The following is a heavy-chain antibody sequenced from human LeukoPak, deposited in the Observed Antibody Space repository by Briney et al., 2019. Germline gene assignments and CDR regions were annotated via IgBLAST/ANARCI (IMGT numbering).Heavy chain of an antibody. J-gene: IGHJ4*01. Sequence: GGSLRLSCTASGFTLRNYWMHWVRQVPGKRLVWVSRISGDGSVTNYADSVQGRFTISRDNAKNIPYLQINSLRSEDTAVYYCARYSSSSGGAAYYLDYWGHGTLVTVSS. CDR3: ARYSSSSGGAAYYLDY. D-gene: IGHD6-6*01. V-gene: IGHV3-74*01. CDR2: ISGDGSVT. CDR1: GFTLRNYW.